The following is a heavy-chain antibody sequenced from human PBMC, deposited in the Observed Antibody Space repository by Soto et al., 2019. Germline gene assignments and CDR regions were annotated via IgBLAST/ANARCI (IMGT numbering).Heavy chain of an antibody. D-gene: IGHD5-12*01. J-gene: IGHJ4*02. CDR2: INPSGGST. CDR3: AREVGPGGYTTDY. Sequence: QVQLVESGGGVVQPGRSLRLSCAASGFTFSSYGMHWVRQAPGKGLEWVGIINPSGGSTSYAQKFQGRVTMTRDTSTSTVYMELSSLRSEDTAVYYCAREVGPGGYTTDYWGQGTLVTVSS. CDR1: GFTFSSYG. V-gene: IGHV1-46*01.